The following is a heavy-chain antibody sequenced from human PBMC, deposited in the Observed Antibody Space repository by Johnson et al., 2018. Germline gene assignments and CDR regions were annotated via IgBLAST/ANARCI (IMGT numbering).Heavy chain of an antibody. CDR1: GFTFNTYW. CDR2: INTDGSIR. Sequence: VQLVQSGGGLVQPGGSLRLSCAASGFTFNTYWMHWVRQAPGKGPMWVSRINTDGSIRNYADSVRGRFTISRDSAKNTLYLQMISLRAEDTATYYCAREGTTGYYPDYWGRGTLVTVSS. J-gene: IGHJ4*02. D-gene: IGHD3-9*01. V-gene: IGHV3-74*01. CDR3: AREGTTGYYPDY.